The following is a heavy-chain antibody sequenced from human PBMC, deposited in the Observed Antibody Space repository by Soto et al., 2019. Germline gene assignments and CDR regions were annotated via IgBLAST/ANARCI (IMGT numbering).Heavy chain of an antibody. CDR1: GYPFIKYG. J-gene: IGHJ5*02. CDR2: IKVDSGNT. D-gene: IGHD3-3*01. V-gene: IGHV1-18*04. Sequence: QLQLVQSAAEVKKPGASVRVSCKASGYPFIKYGISWIRQAPEQGLEWMGVIKVDSGNTNYAQKFPGKVTMTTDTSSYTAFMDQRSVSADDTAVYYCATFFDSECDPGGQGTPVSVSS. CDR3: ATFFDSECDP.